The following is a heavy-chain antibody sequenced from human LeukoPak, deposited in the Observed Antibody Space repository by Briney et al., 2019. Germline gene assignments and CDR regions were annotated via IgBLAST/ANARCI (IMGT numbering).Heavy chain of an antibody. D-gene: IGHD3-22*01. CDR3: ARKDFSSGSFTY. V-gene: IGHV3-48*04. CDR2: IGLHGYPL. Sequence: GGSLRLSCAASGFIFSSYGMSWIRQAPGKGLEWISYIGLHGYPLDYADSVKGRFTISRDNAQNSLYLDMSSLRAEDTAVYYCARKDFSSGSFTYWGQGTLVTVSS. J-gene: IGHJ4*02. CDR1: GFIFSSYG.